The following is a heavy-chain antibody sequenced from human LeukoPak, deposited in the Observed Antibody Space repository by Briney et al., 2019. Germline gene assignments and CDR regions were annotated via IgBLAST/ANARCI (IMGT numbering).Heavy chain of an antibody. CDR2: INHSGST. CDR3: ATLRGSDWYFDY. Sequence: SETLSLTCAVYGSSFSGYYFTWIRQPPGKGLEWIGEINHSGSTNYSPSLKSRVTISIDTTKNHFSLKVTSVTAADTAVYYCATLRGSDWYFDYWGQGTLVTVSS. CDR1: GSSFSGYY. D-gene: IGHD6-19*01. J-gene: IGHJ4*02. V-gene: IGHV4-34*01.